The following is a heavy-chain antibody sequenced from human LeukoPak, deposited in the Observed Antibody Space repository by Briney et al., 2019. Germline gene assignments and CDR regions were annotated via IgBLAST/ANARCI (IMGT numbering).Heavy chain of an antibody. D-gene: IGHD6-19*01. CDR2: IKQDGSEK. Sequence: GRSLRLSCAASGFTFSSYWMSWVRQAPGKGLEWVANIKQDGSEKYYVDSVKGRFTISRDNAKNSLYLQMNSLRAEDTAVYYCVRVFKAEQWLVRQGPFDYWGQGTLVTVSS. J-gene: IGHJ4*02. CDR1: GFTFSSYW. CDR3: VRVFKAEQWLVRQGPFDY. V-gene: IGHV3-7*04.